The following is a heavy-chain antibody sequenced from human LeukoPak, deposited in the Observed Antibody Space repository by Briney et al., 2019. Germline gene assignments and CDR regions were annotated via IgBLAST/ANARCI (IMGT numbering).Heavy chain of an antibody. CDR3: ARRRDGYNPIDY. Sequence: PGGSLRLSCAASGFTFSSYAMNWVRQAPGKGLEWVSAISGSGGSTYYADSVKGRFSISRDNSKNTLYLQMNSLRAEDTAVYYCARRRDGYNPIDYWGQGTLVTVSS. D-gene: IGHD5-24*01. CDR2: ISGSGGST. J-gene: IGHJ4*02. V-gene: IGHV3-23*01. CDR1: GFTFSSYA.